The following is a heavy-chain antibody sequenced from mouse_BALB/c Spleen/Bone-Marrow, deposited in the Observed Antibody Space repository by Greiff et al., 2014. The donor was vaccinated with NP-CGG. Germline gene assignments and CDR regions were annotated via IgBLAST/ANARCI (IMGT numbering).Heavy chain of an antibody. D-gene: IGHD1-1*02. CDR3: ARCGSYGYYFDY. J-gene: IGHJ2*02. V-gene: IGHV1-7*01. Sequence: VKLMQSGAELAKPGASVKMSCKASGYTFTSYWMHWVKQRPGQGLEWIGNINPSTGYTEYNQKFKDKATLTADKSSSTAYMHLSRLTSEDAAVYYSARCGSYGYYFDYWGQGTSLTVSS. CDR1: GYTFTSYW. CDR2: INPSTGYT.